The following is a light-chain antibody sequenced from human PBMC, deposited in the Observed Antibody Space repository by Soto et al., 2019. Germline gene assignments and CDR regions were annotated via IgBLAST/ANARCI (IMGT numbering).Light chain of an antibody. CDR3: QQCSWHPFTVT. CDR1: QSVSSN. J-gene: IGKJ4*01. V-gene: IGKV3-15*01. Sequence: EIVMTQSPATLSVSPGERATLSCRASQSVSSNLAWYQQKPGQAPRLLIYDASTRATGIPARFSGSGSGTEYTLTISSLQSEVSAVYYCQQCSWHPFTVTFGGGTKVEIK. CDR2: DAS.